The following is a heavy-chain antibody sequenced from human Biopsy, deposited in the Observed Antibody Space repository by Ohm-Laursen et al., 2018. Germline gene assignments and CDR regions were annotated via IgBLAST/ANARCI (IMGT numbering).Heavy chain of an antibody. CDR1: GTPLSNFY. CDR2: IFPTGIT. D-gene: IGHD3-9*01. J-gene: IGHJ4*02. Sequence: SETLSLTCTVSGTPLSNFYWSWIRQPAGKGLEWIGRIFPTGITNYNPSLKSRVTMSVDTSKNEFSLRLTSVTAADTAVYYCARGSLKMDYWGQGTLVTVSS. CDR3: ARGSLKMDY. V-gene: IGHV4-4*07.